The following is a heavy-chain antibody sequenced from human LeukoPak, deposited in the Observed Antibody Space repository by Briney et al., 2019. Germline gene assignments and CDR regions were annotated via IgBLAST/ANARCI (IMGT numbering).Heavy chain of an antibody. J-gene: IGHJ6*02. CDR2: ISSSSSTI. CDR1: GFTFTTYG. V-gene: IGHV3-48*02. Sequence: GGSLRLSCAASGFTFTTYGMNWVRQAPGKGLEWVSYISSSSSTIYYADSVKGRFTISRDNAKNSLYLQMNSLRDEDTAVYYCARFMVRGVLYGMDVWGQGTTVTVSS. CDR3: ARFMVRGVLYGMDV. D-gene: IGHD3-10*01.